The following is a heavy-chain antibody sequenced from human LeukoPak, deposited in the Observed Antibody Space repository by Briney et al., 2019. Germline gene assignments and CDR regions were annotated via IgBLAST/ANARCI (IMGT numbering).Heavy chain of an antibody. D-gene: IGHD3-22*01. CDR2: IYYSGST. Sequence: SETLSLTCTVSGGSISSYYWSWIRQPPGKGLEWIGYIYYSGSTNYNSSLKSRVTISVDTSKNQFSLKLSSVTAADTAAYYCARVPLYYDSSGVGWFDPWGQGTLVTVSS. CDR3: ARVPLYYDSSGVGWFDP. CDR1: GGSISSYY. J-gene: IGHJ5*02. V-gene: IGHV4-59*01.